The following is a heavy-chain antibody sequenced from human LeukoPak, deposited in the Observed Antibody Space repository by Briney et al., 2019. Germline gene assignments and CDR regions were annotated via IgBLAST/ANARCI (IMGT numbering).Heavy chain of an antibody. CDR3: ARGLTGSGSYYNIFWFDP. CDR2: INGDGSTT. D-gene: IGHD3-10*01. Sequence: GGSLRLSCAASGFTFSDYYMHWVRQAPGKGLVWVSHINGDGSTTGYADSVKGRFTISRDNAKNTLYLQMNSLRADDTAVYYCARGLTGSGSYYNIFWFDPWGQGTLVTVSS. J-gene: IGHJ5*02. CDR1: GFTFSDYY. V-gene: IGHV3-74*01.